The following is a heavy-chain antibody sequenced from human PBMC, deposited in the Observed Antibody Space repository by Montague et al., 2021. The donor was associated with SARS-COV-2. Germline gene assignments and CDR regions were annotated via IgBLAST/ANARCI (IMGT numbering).Heavy chain of an antibody. CDR2: IYYSGST. Sequence: SETLSLTCTVSGGSISSSSYYRGWIRQPPGKGLEWIGSIYYSGSTYYNPSLKSRVTISVDTSKNQFSLKLSSVTAADTAVYYCARRGKTRIAMIVVVIGYFDYWGQGTLVTVSS. CDR3: ARRGKTRIAMIVVVIGYFDY. V-gene: IGHV4-39*01. D-gene: IGHD3-22*01. CDR1: GGSISSSSYY. J-gene: IGHJ4*02.